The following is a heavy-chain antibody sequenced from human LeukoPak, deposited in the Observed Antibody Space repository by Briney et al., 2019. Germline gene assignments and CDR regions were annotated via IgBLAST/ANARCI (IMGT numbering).Heavy chain of an antibody. D-gene: IGHD1-26*01. J-gene: IGHJ4*02. CDR3: ARDGILPFDY. CDR1: GGTFSSYA. Sequence: ASVTVSCKASGGTFSSYAISWVRQAPGQGLEWMGIINPSGGSTSYAQKFQGRVTMTRDTSTSTVYMELSSLRSEDTAVYYCARDGILPFDYWGQGTLVTVSS. V-gene: IGHV1-46*01. CDR2: INPSGGST.